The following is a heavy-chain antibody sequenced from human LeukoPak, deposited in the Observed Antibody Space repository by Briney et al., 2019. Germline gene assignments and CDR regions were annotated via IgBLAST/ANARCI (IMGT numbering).Heavy chain of an antibody. CDR1: GFTFDDYG. D-gene: IGHD2-21*01. CDR3: ARDWVGISRNAFDI. J-gene: IGHJ3*02. Sequence: PGGYLRLSCAASGFTFDDYGMSWVRQAPGKGLEGVSNINWHGGSTGYADSVKGRFTISRDNAKKSLYLQMNSLRAEDTALYYCARDWVGISRNAFDIWGQGTMVTVSS. CDR2: INWHGGST. V-gene: IGHV3-20*04.